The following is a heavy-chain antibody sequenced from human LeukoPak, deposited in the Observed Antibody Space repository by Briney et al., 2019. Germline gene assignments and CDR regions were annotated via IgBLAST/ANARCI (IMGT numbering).Heavy chain of an antibody. CDR3: ARDSPGIAAAGTFDY. V-gene: IGHV3-20*04. CDR2: INWNGGST. Sequence: PGGSLRLSCAASGFTFDDYGLSWVRQAPGKGLEWVSGINWNGGSTGYADSVKGRFTISRDNAKKSLYLQMNSLRAEDTAVYYCARDSPGIAAAGTFDYWGQGTLVTVSS. D-gene: IGHD6-13*01. CDR1: GFTFDDYG. J-gene: IGHJ4*02.